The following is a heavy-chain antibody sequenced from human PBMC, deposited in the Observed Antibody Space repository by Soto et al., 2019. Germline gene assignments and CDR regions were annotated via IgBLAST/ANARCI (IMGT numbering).Heavy chain of an antibody. CDR3: VRTSLVVPAHTREEY. CDR2: INSDGSST. CDR1: GFTFSSYW. Sequence: EVQLVESGGGLVQPGESLRLSCAASGFTFSSYWMHWVRQAPGKGLVWVSRINSDGSSTSYAGSVKGRFTISRDNAKNTLYLEMNSLSAEDRDVYYWVRTSLVVPAHTREEYWRERTLVTVSS. D-gene: IGHD2-8*02. J-gene: IGHJ4*02. V-gene: IGHV3-74*01.